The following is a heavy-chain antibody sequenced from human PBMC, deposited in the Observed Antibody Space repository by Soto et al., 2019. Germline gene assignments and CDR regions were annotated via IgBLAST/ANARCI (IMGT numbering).Heavy chain of an antibody. J-gene: IGHJ6*02. Sequence: QLQLQESGPGLVKPSETLSLTCTVSGGSISSSSYYWGWIRQPPGKGLEWIGSIYYSGSTYYNPSLKSRVTISVDTSKNQFSLKLSSVTAADTAVYYCARHRIVGATAHYYYGMDVWGQGTTVTVSS. V-gene: IGHV4-39*01. CDR2: IYYSGST. CDR1: GGSISSSSYY. CDR3: ARHRIVGATAHYYYGMDV. D-gene: IGHD1-26*01.